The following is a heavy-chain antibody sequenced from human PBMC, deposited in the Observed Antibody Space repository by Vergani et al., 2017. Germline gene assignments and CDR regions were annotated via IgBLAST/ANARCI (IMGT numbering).Heavy chain of an antibody. V-gene: IGHV3-23*01. D-gene: IGHD6-19*01. CDR2: ISGSGGST. Sequence: EVQLLESGGGLVQPGGSLRLSCAASGFTFSSYAMSWVRQAPGKGLEWVSDISGSGGSTYYADSVKGRFTISRDNSKNTLYLQMNSLRAEDTAVYYCGVGSSGWTHLDYWGQGTLVTVSS. CDR3: GVGSSGWTHLDY. J-gene: IGHJ4*02. CDR1: GFTFSSYA.